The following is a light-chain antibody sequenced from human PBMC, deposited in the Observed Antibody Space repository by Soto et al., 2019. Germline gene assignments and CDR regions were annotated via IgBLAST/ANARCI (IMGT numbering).Light chain of an antibody. CDR1: SSDVGGWDY. V-gene: IGLV2-14*01. Sequence: QSALTQPASVSGSPGQTITISCTGTSSDVGGWDYVSWYQHHPGKAPKVMVYDVTNRPSGVSDRFSGSKSGNTASLSISGLQAEDEADYYCASFSSSNTWVFGGGTKLTVL. CDR2: DVT. CDR3: ASFSSSNTWV. J-gene: IGLJ3*02.